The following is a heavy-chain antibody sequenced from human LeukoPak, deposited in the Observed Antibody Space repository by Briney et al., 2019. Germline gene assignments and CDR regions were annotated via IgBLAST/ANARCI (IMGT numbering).Heavy chain of an antibody. CDR2: ISAYNGNT. J-gene: IGHJ4*02. CDR1: GYTFTSNY. V-gene: IGHV1-18*04. D-gene: IGHD3-22*01. CDR3: ARDLYSDYYDSSGYYGGY. Sequence: ASVKVSCKAFGYTFTSNYMHWVRQAPGQGLEWMGWISAYNGNTNYAQKLQGRVTMTTDTSTSTAYMELRSLRSDDTAVYYCARDLYSDYYDSSGYYGGYWGQGTLVTVSS.